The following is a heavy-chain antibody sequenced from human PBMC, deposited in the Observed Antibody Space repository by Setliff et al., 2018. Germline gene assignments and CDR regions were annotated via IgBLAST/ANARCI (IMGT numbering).Heavy chain of an antibody. D-gene: IGHD2-15*01. V-gene: IGHV3-30-3*01. CDR1: GFPFSSYA. Sequence: PGGSLRLSCAASGFPFSSYAMHWVRQAPGKGLEWVAVISYDGSNKYYADSVKGRFTISRDNSKNTLYLQMNSLRAEDTAVYYCVRDRWKVVVNRGDDAFDLWGQGTMVTVS. CDR3: VRDRWKVVVNRGDDAFDL. CDR2: ISYDGSNK. J-gene: IGHJ3*01.